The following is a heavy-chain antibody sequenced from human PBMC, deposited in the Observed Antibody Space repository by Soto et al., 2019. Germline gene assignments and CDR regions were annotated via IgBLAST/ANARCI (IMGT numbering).Heavy chain of an antibody. CDR2: IDWDDDK. V-gene: IGHV2-70*11. CDR1: GFSRSTSGVC. Sequence: SGPTLVNPTQTLTRTFTFSGFSRSTSGVCVSWIRQPPGKALEWLARIDWDDDKYYSTSLKTRLTISKDTSKNQVVLTMTNMDPVDTATYYCARMKGRIAVAGTYYYGMDVWGQGTTVTVSS. D-gene: IGHD6-19*01. CDR3: ARMKGRIAVAGTYYYGMDV. J-gene: IGHJ6*02.